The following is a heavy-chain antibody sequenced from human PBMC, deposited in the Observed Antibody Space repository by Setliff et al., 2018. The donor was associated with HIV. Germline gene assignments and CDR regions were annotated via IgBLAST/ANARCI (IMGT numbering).Heavy chain of an antibody. J-gene: IGHJ3*02. D-gene: IGHD6-13*01. CDR3: SSADSSSWFFATFDI. Sequence: KTSETLSLTCAVSGYSISSGYYWGWMRQPPGKGLERIGYIYHSGSTHYNPSLNSRVAFSVDTSKNQFSLKLYSVTVADTAFYYCSSADSSSWFFATFDIWGQGIMVTVSS. CDR2: IYHSGST. CDR1: GYSISSGYY. V-gene: IGHV4-38-2*01.